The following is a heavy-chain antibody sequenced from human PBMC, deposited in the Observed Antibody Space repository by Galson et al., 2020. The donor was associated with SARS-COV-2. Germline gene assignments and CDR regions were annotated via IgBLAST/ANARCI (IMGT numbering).Heavy chain of an antibody. CDR2: INPNSGGT. Sequence: ASVKVSCKASGYTFTGYYINWVRQAPGRGLEWMGWINPNSGGTIYAQKFQGRVTMTRDTSISTAYMELSRLSSDDTAVYYCGGDAVDGSRSASIAWGVPQSSYYYRSHMDVWGLGTTVAVSS. V-gene: IGHV1-2*02. CDR3: GGDAVDGSRSASIAWGVPQSSYYYRSHMDV. J-gene: IGHJ6*04. D-gene: IGHD3-10*01. CDR1: GYTFTGYY.